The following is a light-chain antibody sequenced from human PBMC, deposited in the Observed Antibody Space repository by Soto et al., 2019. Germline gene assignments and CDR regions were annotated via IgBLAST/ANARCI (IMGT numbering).Light chain of an antibody. V-gene: IGKV3D-20*01. CDR3: QNYDGSWT. CDR2: DVS. J-gene: IGKJ1*01. CDR1: RTLLRGY. Sequence: EVTLTQSPATVSLSPGETATLSCGASRTLLRGYLAWYQQRPGLAPRLIIYDVSRRATGIPERFSGSGSGTDFPLTISRVEPEDFAVYYCQNYDGSWTFGQGTKVEIK.